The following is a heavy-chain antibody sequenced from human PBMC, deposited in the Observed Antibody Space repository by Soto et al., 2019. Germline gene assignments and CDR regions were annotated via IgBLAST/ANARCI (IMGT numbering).Heavy chain of an antibody. D-gene: IGHD3-10*01. CDR2: IYWDDDK. J-gene: IGHJ5*02. V-gene: IGHV2-5*02. CDR1: GFSLSTSGVG. CDR3: AHSNRCLLLWFLELSAPFDNWFDP. Sequence: GPTLVNPTQTLTLTCTFSGFSLSTSGVGVGWIRQPPGKALEWLALIYWDDDKRYSPSLKSRLTITKDTSKNQVVLTMTNMDPVDTVTYYCAHSNRCLLLWFLELSAPFDNWFDPWGQGTLVTVSA.